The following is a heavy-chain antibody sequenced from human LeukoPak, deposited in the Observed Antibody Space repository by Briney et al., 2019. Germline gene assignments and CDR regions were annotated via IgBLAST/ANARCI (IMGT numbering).Heavy chain of an antibody. J-gene: IGHJ4*02. CDR3: ARSGYSNGYDY. CDR1: GFTFSGHW. Sequence: GGSLRLSCVASGFTFSGHWMHWVRQVPGKGLMAVSRITPDGNAAAHADSVKGRFTISRDNAKNTLYLDMNSLTAEDTALYYCARSGYSNGYDYWSQGTLVTVSS. V-gene: IGHV3-74*03. CDR2: ITPDGNAA. D-gene: IGHD2-15*01.